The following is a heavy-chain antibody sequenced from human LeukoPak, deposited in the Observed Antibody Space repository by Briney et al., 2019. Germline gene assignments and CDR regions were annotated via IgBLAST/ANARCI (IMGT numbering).Heavy chain of an antibody. V-gene: IGHV1-69*05. CDR3: ARNDIDC. J-gene: IGHJ4*02. CDR2: IIPIFGKT. CDR1: GYTFTGYY. Sequence: GASVKVSCKASGYTFTGYYIHWVRQAPGQGLEWMGGIIPIFGKTNYAQKFQGRVTITTDAFTSTAYMELRSLRSEDTAVYYGARNDIDCGRQGSLVTVSS.